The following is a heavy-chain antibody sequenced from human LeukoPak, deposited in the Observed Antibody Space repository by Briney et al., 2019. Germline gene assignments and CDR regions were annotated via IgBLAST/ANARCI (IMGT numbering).Heavy chain of an antibody. Sequence: GGSLLLSCVASGFTFSAYGMHWVRQAPGKGLEWVAFIAYDGSNEYYVDFAKGRFTISRDNSKNTLFLQMNSLRTEDTAVYYCYAQAGSWGQGTLVTVSS. V-gene: IGHV3-30*03. CDR1: GFTFSAYG. D-gene: IGHD2-2*01. CDR3: YAQAGS. CDR2: IAYDGSNE. J-gene: IGHJ4*02.